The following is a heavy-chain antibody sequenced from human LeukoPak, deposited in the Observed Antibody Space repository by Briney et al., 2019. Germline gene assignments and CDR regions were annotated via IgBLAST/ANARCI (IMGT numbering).Heavy chain of an antibody. Sequence: GGSLRLSCAASGLTFGSYATYWVRQAPGKGLEWVSGIFGSGGSAHYADSVKGRFTISRDNSKNTVYLQMDSLRAEDTATYYCAKTTTGYSSGRYPAWPIDYWGQGTLVTVSS. V-gene: IGHV3-23*01. CDR1: GLTFGSYA. D-gene: IGHD2-15*01. CDR2: IFGSGGSA. J-gene: IGHJ4*02. CDR3: AKTTTGYSSGRYPAWPIDY.